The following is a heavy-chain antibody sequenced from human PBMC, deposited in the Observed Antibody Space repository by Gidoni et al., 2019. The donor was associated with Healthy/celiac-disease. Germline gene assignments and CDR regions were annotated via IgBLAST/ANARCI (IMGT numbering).Heavy chain of an antibody. D-gene: IGHD3-10*01. J-gene: IGHJ4*02. V-gene: IGHV4-34*01. CDR2: INHSGST. CDR3: ACYYYGSGSYPV. CDR1: GGSFSGYY. Sequence: QVQLQQWGAGLLTPSETLSLTCAVYGGSFSGYYWSWIRQPPGKGLEWIGEINHSGSTNYNPSLKSRVTISVDTSKNQFSLKLSSVTAADTAVYYCACYYYGSGSYPVWGQGTLVTVSS.